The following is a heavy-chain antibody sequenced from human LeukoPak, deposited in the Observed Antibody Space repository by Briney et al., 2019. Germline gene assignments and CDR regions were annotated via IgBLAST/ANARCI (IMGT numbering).Heavy chain of an antibody. CDR3: ARGISSSWYYYFDY. CDR1: GFTFSNYS. V-gene: IGHV3-21*01. J-gene: IGHJ4*02. CDR2: ISSSSSYI. D-gene: IGHD6-13*01. Sequence: GGSLRLSCAASGFTFSNYSMNWVRQAPGKGLEWVSSISSSSSYIYYADSVKGRFTISSDNAKNSLYLQMNSLRAEDTAVYYCARGISSSWYYYFDYWGQGTLVTVSS.